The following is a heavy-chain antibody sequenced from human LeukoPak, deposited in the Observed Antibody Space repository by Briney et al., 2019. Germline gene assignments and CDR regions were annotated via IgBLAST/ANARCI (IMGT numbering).Heavy chain of an antibody. V-gene: IGHV3-23*01. CDR1: GFTFSSYA. CDR3: VRLSSSSWYLSWFDP. Sequence: GGSLRLSCAASGFTFSSYAMSWVRQAPGKGLEWVSAISGSGGSTYYADSVKGRFTISRDNSKNTLYLQMNSLRAEDTAVYCCVRLSSSSWYLSWFDPWGQGTLVTVSS. D-gene: IGHD6-13*01. CDR2: ISGSGGST. J-gene: IGHJ5*02.